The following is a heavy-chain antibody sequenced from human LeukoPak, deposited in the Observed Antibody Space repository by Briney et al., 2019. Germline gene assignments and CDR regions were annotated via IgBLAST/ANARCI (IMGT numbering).Heavy chain of an antibody. CDR1: GGSFSGYY. D-gene: IGHD3-22*01. CDR3: ARHESYYDNSVDY. Sequence: SETLSLTCAVYGGSFSGYYWGWIRQPPGKGLEWIAIIYYSGSTYYNPSLKSRVTISVDTPKNQFSLKLSSVTAADTAVYYCARHESYYDNSVDYWGQGTLVTVSS. CDR2: IYYSGST. V-gene: IGHV4-39*01. J-gene: IGHJ4*02.